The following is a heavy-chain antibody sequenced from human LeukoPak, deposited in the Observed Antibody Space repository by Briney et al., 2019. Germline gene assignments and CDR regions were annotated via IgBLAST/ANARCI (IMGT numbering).Heavy chain of an antibody. J-gene: IGHJ6*02. Sequence: GGSLRLSCAASGFTFSSYGMHWVRQAPGKGLEWVAVISYDESNKYYADSVKGRFTIARDNSKNTLYLQMNSLRAEDTAKYYCAKAVGTSHYYYYGMDVWGQGTTVTVFS. CDR2: ISYDESNK. CDR3: AKAVGTSHYYYYGMDV. D-gene: IGHD6-13*01. V-gene: IGHV3-30*18. CDR1: GFTFSSYG.